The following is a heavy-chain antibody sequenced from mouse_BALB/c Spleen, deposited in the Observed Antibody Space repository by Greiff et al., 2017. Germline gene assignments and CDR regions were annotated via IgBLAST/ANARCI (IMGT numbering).Heavy chain of an antibody. CDR1: GFTFSSYA. J-gene: IGHJ1*01. CDR3: AREDYGSTLDV. V-gene: IGHV5-6-5*01. CDR2: ISSGGRT. D-gene: IGHD1-1*01. Sequence: EVMLVESGGGLVKPGGSLKLSCAASGFTFSSYAMSWVRQTPEKRLEWVASISSGGRTYYPDSVKGRFTISRDNARNILYLQMSSLRSEDTAMYYCAREDYGSTLDVWGAGTTVTVSS.